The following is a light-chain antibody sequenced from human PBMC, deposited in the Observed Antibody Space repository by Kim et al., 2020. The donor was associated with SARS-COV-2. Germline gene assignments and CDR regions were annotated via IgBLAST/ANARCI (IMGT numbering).Light chain of an antibody. V-gene: IGLV3-21*04. CDR3: QVWDSSSDHRV. CDR2: YDR. CDR1: DNGSKS. Sequence: GKTARIACGGDDNGSKSVHWYQQRPGQAPVLVIHYDRDRPSGNPERFSGANSGNAATLTISRVEAGDEADYYCQVWDSSSDHRVFGGGTKLAVL. J-gene: IGLJ3*02.